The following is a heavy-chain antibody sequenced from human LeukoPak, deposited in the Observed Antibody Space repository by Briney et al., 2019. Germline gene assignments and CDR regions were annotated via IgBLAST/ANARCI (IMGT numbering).Heavy chain of an antibody. CDR2: INHSGST. D-gene: IGHD3/OR15-3a*01. V-gene: IGHV4-34*01. CDR3: ARVGLKGNY. CDR1: GGSFSGYY. Sequence: ETLSLTCAVYGGSFSGYYWSWIRQPPGKGLEWIGEINHSGSTNYNPSLKSRVTMSVDTSKNQFSLKLSSVTAADTAVYYCARVGLKGNYWGQGTLVTVSS. J-gene: IGHJ4*02.